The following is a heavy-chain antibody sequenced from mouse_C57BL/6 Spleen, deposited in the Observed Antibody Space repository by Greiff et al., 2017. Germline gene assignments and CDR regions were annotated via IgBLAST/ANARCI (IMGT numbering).Heavy chain of an antibody. D-gene: IGHD1-1*01. J-gene: IGHJ3*01. V-gene: IGHV1-15*01. CDR2: IDPETGGT. CDR3: TRERNYGSSPAWFAY. Sequence: VKLQESGAELVRPGASVTLSCKASGYTFTDYEMHWVKQTPVHGLEWIGAIDPETGGTAYNQKFKGKAILTADKSSSTAYMELRSLTSEDSAVYYCTRERNYGSSPAWFAYWGQGTLVTVSA. CDR1: GYTFTDYE.